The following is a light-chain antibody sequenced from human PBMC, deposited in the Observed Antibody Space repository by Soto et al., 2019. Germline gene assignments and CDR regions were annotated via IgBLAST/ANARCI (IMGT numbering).Light chain of an antibody. J-gene: IGLJ1*01. Sequence: QSVLTQPPSVSGSPGQSITISCTGASSDVGGYNYVSWFQQHPGKAPNLLIYDVSNRPSGVSNRFSGSKSGNTASLTISGLQAEDEADYYCSSYTSSTTLDVFGTGTKLTVL. V-gene: IGLV2-14*01. CDR3: SSYTSSTTLDV. CDR2: DVS. CDR1: SSDVGGYNY.